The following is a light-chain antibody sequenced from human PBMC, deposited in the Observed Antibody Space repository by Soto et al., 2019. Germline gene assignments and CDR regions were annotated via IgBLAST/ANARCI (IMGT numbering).Light chain of an antibody. CDR1: QSVSSSY. J-gene: IGKJ1*01. CDR3: QQYGSSPPYT. Sequence: EIVWTQSPGTLSLSPGERATLPCRASQSVSSSYLAWYQQKPGQAPRILIYGASSRATGIPDRFSGSGSGTDFTRSISRLETEDFAVYYCQQYGSSPPYTFGQGTKVEIK. V-gene: IGKV3-20*01. CDR2: GAS.